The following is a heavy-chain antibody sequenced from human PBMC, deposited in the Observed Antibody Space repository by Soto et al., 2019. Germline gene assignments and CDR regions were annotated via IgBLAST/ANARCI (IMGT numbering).Heavy chain of an antibody. D-gene: IGHD5-12*01. Sequence: GFLRLSCAASGFTFSEYEMNWVRQAPGKGLEWVAYILSTGTTIYYADSVKGRFTISRDNAKNSLYLQMNSLRAEDTAVYYCARGMDIVATIGFDYWGLGTLVTVSS. CDR1: GFTFSEYE. CDR3: ARGMDIVATIGFDY. V-gene: IGHV3-48*03. J-gene: IGHJ4*02. CDR2: ILSTGTTI.